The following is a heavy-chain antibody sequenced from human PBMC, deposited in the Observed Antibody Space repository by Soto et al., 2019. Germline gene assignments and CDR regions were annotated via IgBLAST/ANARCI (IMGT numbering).Heavy chain of an antibody. J-gene: IGHJ6*02. V-gene: IGHV1-8*01. CDR3: ARGYCSSTSCRYYYYYGMDV. Sequence: ASVKVSCKASGYTFTSYDINWVRQATGRGLEWMGWMNPNSGNTGYAQKFQGRVTMTRNTSISTAYMELSSLRAEDTAVYYCARGYCSSTSCRYYYYYGMDVWGQGTTVTVSS. D-gene: IGHD2-2*01. CDR2: MNPNSGNT. CDR1: GYTFTSYD.